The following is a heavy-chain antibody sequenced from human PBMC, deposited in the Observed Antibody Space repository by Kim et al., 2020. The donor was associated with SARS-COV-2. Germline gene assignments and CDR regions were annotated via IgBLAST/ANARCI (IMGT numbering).Heavy chain of an antibody. J-gene: IGHJ5*01. D-gene: IGHD3-22*01. V-gene: IGHV4-38-2*01. CDR3: ASQIITLPSGPAGRLDS. CDR1: GYSISSGPY. Sequence: SETLSLTCAVSGYSISSGPYWGWIRQSPRRGLEWIGCVYHSGKTYYNPSLESRVTISVDTSKNQFSLKLTSVTAADTAVYYCASQIITLPSGPAGRLDS. CDR2: VYHSGKT.